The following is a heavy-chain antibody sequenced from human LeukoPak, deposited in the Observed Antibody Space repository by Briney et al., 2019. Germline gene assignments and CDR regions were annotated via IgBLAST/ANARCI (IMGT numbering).Heavy chain of an antibody. Sequence: ASVKVSCKASGYTFTGYYMHWVRQAPGQGLEWMGRINPNSGGTNYAQKFQGRGTMTRDTSISTAYMELSRLRSDDTAVYYCARDTYYYDSSGSHRSYFDYWGQGTLVTVSS. D-gene: IGHD3-22*01. CDR3: ARDTYYYDSSGSHRSYFDY. V-gene: IGHV1-2*06. J-gene: IGHJ4*02. CDR1: GYTFTGYY. CDR2: INPNSGGT.